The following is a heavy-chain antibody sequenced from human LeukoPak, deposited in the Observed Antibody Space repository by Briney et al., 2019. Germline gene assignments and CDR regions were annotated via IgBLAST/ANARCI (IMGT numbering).Heavy chain of an antibody. CDR2: FDPEDGET. CDR3: AGFKGPGARVDY. D-gene: IGHD1-26*01. J-gene: IGHJ4*02. Sequence: ASVKVSCKVSGYTLTELSMHWVRQAPGKGLEWMGGFDPEDGETIYAQKFQGRVTMTEDTSTDTAYMELSSLRSEDTAVYYCAGFKGPGARVDYWGQGTLVTVSS. CDR1: GYTLTELS. V-gene: IGHV1-24*01.